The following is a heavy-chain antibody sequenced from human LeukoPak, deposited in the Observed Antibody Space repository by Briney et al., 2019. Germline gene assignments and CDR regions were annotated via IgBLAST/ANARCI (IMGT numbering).Heavy chain of an antibody. V-gene: IGHV1-18*01. CDR3: AVRNRSSWSPFDF. CDR1: GYTFTSYG. CDR2: IRAYNGNT. Sequence: GASVKVSCKASGYTFTSYGISWVRQAPGQGLEWMGWIRAYNGNTNYAQKFQGRVTMTTDTSTSTAYMELRSLRSDDTAVYYCAVRNRSSWSPFDFWGQGTLVTVSS. J-gene: IGHJ4*02. D-gene: IGHD6-13*01.